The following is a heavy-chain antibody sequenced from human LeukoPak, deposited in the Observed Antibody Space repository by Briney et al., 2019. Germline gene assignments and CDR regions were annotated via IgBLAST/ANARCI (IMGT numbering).Heavy chain of an antibody. CDR2: IYPGDSDT. V-gene: IGHV5-51*01. Sequence: GESLKISCKGSGYSFTSYWIGWVRQMPGKGLEWMGIIYPGDSDTRYSPSFQGQVTISADKSISTAYLQWSSLKASDTAMYYCARPYYDFWSGYSGHDAFDIWGQGTVVTVSS. CDR3: ARPYYDFWSGYSGHDAFDI. CDR1: GYSFTSYW. J-gene: IGHJ3*02. D-gene: IGHD3-3*01.